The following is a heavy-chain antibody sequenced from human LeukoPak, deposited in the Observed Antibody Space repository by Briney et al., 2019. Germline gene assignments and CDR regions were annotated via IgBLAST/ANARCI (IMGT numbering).Heavy chain of an antibody. CDR2: MYASGSS. Sequence: TSETLSLTCTVCGGYISSYYLSWIRQPAGKGLEWIGRMYASGSSNYNPSLKSRDTMSVDSSKNQFSLKLNSVTAADTAVYYCARDLSGELIDYWGQGTLVTVSS. CDR1: GGYISSYY. J-gene: IGHJ4*02. D-gene: IGHD1-26*01. V-gene: IGHV4-4*07. CDR3: ARDLSGELIDY.